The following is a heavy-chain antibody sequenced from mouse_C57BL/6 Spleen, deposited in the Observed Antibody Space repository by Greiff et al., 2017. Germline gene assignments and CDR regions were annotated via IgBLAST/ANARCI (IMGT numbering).Heavy chain of an antibody. CDR2: IHPNSGST. D-gene: IGHD2-3*01. Sequence: QVQLQQSGAELVKPGASVKLSCKASGYTFTSYWMHWVKQRPGQGLEWIGMIHPNSGSTNYNEKFKSKATLTVDKSSSTAYMQLSSLTSEDSAVYYCARGIYDGYYFDYWGQGTTLTVSS. J-gene: IGHJ2*01. V-gene: IGHV1-64*01. CDR3: ARGIYDGYYFDY. CDR1: GYTFTSYW.